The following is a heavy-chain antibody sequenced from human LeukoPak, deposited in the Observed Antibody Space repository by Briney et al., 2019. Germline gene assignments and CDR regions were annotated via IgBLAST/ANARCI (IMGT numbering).Heavy chain of an antibody. D-gene: IGHD6-25*01. Sequence: PSETLSLTCTVSGGSISSSSCYWGWIRQPPGKGLEWIGNIYYSGSTYYNPSLKSRVTISVDTSKNQFSLKLSSVTAADTAVYFCARQLPTAAADTRGYFDYWGQGTVVTASS. CDR3: ARQLPTAAADTRGYFDY. V-gene: IGHV4-39*01. CDR2: IYYSGST. J-gene: IGHJ4*02. CDR1: GGSISSSSCY.